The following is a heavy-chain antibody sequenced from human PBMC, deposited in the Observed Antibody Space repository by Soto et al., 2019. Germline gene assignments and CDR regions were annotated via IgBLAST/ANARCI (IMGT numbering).Heavy chain of an antibody. J-gene: IGHJ4*02. Sequence: GASVKVSCKASGYTFTSYYMHWVRQAPGQGLEWMGIINPSGGSTSYAQKFQGRVTMTRDTSTSTVYMELSSLRSEDTAVYYCAKALGRDFSDFDSWGQGTQVTVSS. CDR1: GYTFTSYY. CDR3: AKALGRDFSDFDS. D-gene: IGHD3-10*01. V-gene: IGHV1-46*01. CDR2: INPSGGST.